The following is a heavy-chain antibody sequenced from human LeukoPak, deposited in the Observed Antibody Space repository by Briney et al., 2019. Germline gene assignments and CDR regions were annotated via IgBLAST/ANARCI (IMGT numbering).Heavy chain of an antibody. D-gene: IGHD4-23*01. CDR3: AITVVENAFDI. CDR2: INPNNGGT. J-gene: IGHJ3*02. V-gene: IGHV1-2*06. CDR1: GYTFTNYY. Sequence: ASVKVSCKASGYTFTNYYIHWVRQAPGQGLEWMGRINPNNGGTNYAQKLQGSVTMDRDTSISTAYMELSGLTSDDTAIYYCAITVVENAFDIWGQGTMVIVSS.